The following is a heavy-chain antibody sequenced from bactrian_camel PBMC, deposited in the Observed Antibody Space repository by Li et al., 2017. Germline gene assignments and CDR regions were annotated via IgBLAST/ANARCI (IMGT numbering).Heavy chain of an antibody. CDR2: IDRDGTT. V-gene: IGHV3S53*01. CDR1: GHTDSIDSLIT. Sequence: QLVESGGGSVQAGGTLRLSCVASGHTDSIDSLITMGWLRQAPGKEREGVAVIDRDGTTAYADSVKGRFTISLDIAKNTVYLQMDMVKPEDTAMYYCATYGSTDFADKMEFGGFYYNVWGQGTQVTVS. D-gene: IGHD2*01. CDR3: ATYGSTDFADKMEFGGFYYNV. J-gene: IGHJ4*01.